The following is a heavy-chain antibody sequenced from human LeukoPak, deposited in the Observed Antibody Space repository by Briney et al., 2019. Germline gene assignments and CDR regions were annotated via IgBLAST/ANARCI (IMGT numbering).Heavy chain of an antibody. CDR1: GFTFSSYW. CDR2: IKQDGSEK. Sequence: GGSLRLSCAASGFTFSSYWMSWVRQAPGKGLEWVANIKQDGSEKYYVDSVKGRFTISRDNSKNTLYLQMNSLRAEDTAVYYCARPRIAVAGTFSANHAFDIWGQGTMVTVSS. V-gene: IGHV3-7*03. D-gene: IGHD6-19*01. J-gene: IGHJ3*02. CDR3: ARPRIAVAGTFSANHAFDI.